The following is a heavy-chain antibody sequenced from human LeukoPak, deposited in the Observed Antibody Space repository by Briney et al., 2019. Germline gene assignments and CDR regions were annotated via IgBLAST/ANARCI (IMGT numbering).Heavy chain of an antibody. Sequence: SETLSLTCTVSGGSISSYYWSWIRQPPGKGLEWFGYIYYSGSTNYNPSLKSRVTISVDTSKNQFSLKLSSVTAADTAVYYCARVSWRAVDYWGQGTLVTVSS. CDR2: IYYSGST. CDR3: ARVSWRAVDY. D-gene: IGHD6-13*01. V-gene: IGHV4-59*01. CDR1: GGSISSYY. J-gene: IGHJ4*02.